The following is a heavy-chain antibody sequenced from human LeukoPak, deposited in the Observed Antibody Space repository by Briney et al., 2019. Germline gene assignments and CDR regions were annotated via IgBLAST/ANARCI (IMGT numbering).Heavy chain of an antibody. CDR3: AKDSVWFGDLLGGMDV. V-gene: IGHV3-30*18. J-gene: IGHJ6*02. CDR2: ISYDGNDK. CDR1: GFTFSKYG. D-gene: IGHD3-10*01. Sequence: GKSLRLSCVASGFTFSKYGMHWVRQAPGKGLEWVAVISYDGNDKYYADSVKGRFTISRDISKNTLYLQMDTLRTEDTAVYYCAKDSVWFGDLLGGMDVWGQGTTVTVSS.